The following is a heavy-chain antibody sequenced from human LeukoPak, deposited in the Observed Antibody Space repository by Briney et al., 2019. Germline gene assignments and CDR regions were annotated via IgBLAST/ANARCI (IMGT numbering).Heavy chain of an antibody. J-gene: IGHJ4*02. CDR1: GFTFSSYA. CDR2: ISGSGGST. V-gene: IGHV3-23*01. CDR3: ATSRDSSGYYEFAY. Sequence: PGGSLRLSCAASGFTFSSYAMSWVRQAPGKGLEWVSAISGSGGSTYYADSVKGRFTISRDNAKNSLYLQMNSLRAEDTAVYYCATSRDSSGYYEFAYWGQGTLVTVS. D-gene: IGHD3-22*01.